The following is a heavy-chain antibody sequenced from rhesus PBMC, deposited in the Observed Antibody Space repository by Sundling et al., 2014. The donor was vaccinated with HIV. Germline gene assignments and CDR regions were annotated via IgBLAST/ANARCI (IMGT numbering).Heavy chain of an antibody. D-gene: IGHD3-9*01. CDR1: GFSMRTSGTG. CDR3: ARRGHEDDYAHYDY. CDR2: IYWDDDK. Sequence: QVTLKESGPALVKPTQTLTLTCTFSGFSMRTSGTGVGWIRQPPGKALEWLVSIYWDDDKRYSTSLKSRLTISKDTSKNQVVLTMTNMDPVDTATYYCARRGHEDDYAHYDYWGQGVLVTVSS. V-gene: IGHV2-161*01. J-gene: IGHJ4*01.